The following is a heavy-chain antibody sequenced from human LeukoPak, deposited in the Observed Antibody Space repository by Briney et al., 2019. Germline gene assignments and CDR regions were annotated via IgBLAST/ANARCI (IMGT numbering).Heavy chain of an antibody. V-gene: IGHV5-51*01. Sequence: GESLKISCKGSGYIFTSYWIGWVRQRPGRGLEWMGIIYPGDSDTRYSPSFQGQVTISADKSTTTAYVQWSSLKASDTAMFYCVRLSTGHSYGTNSFDYWGQGTLVTVSS. CDR1: GYIFTSYW. CDR2: IYPGDSDT. CDR3: VRLSTGHSYGTNSFDY. J-gene: IGHJ4*02. D-gene: IGHD5-18*01.